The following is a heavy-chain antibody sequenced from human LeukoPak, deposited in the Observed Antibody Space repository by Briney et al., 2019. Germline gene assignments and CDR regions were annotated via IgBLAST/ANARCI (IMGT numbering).Heavy chain of an antibody. Sequence: PGASVKVSCKASGGTFSSHAISWVRQAPGQGLEWMGRIIPILGIANYAQKFQGRVTITADKSTSTAYMELSSLRSEDTAVYYCASSVSGEWLSPFDYWGQGTLVTVSS. V-gene: IGHV1-69*04. D-gene: IGHD3-10*01. J-gene: IGHJ4*02. CDR3: ASSVSGEWLSPFDY. CDR2: IIPILGIA. CDR1: GGTFSSHA.